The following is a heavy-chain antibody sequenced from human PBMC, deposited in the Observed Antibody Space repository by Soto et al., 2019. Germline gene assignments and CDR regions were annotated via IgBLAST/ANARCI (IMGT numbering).Heavy chain of an antibody. Sequence: RASVKVSCKASGYNINSYDMNWVRQATGQGLEWMGWMNPKSGDTGFAEKFQGRVKMTWNTSTGTVYLEISSLRPEDTAVYYCARGLVDSGGNCFDSWGQGTQVTVSS. V-gene: IGHV1-8*01. CDR1: GYNINSYD. J-gene: IGHJ4*02. CDR2: MNPKSGDT. CDR3: ARGLVDSGGNCFDS. D-gene: IGHD2-21*01.